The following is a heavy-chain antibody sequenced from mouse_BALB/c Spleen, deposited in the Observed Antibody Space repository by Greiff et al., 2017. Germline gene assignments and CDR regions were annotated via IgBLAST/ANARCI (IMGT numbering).Heavy chain of an antibody. Sequence: EVQLVESGPGLVKPSQSLSLTCTVTGYSITSDYAWNWIRQFPGNKLEWMGYISYSGSTSYNPSLKSRISITRDTSKNQFFLQLNSVTTEDTATYYCARPSPYGSPFAYWGQGTLVTVSA. CDR3: ARPSPYGSPFAY. D-gene: IGHD1-1*01. CDR2: ISYSGST. J-gene: IGHJ3*01. CDR1: GYSITSDYA. V-gene: IGHV3-2*02.